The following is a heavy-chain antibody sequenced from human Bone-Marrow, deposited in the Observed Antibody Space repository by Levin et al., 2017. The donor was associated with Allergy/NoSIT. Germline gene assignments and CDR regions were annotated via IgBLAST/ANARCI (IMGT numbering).Heavy chain of an antibody. CDR1: NYSISDGHY. CDR2: IYHRGST. D-gene: IGHD3-22*01. J-gene: IGHJ3*02. CDR3: LRRNSFYDNSGSVHDVFDI. V-gene: IGHV4-38-2*02. Sequence: SETLSLTCTVSNYSISDGHYWGWIRQPPGKGLEWFGNIYHRGSTYYNPSLKRRVNMSVDTSKNQFYLKLSSVTAADTAVYYCLRRNSFYDNSGSVHDVFDICGQGTMFSFSS.